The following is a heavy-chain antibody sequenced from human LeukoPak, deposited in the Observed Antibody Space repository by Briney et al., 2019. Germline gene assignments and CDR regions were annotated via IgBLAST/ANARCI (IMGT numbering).Heavy chain of an antibody. CDR2: INPSGGST. Sequence: ASVKVSCKASGYTFTSYYMHWVRQAPGQGLEWMGIINPSGGSTSYAQKFQGRVTMTRDTSTSTVCMELSSLRSEDTAVYYCARDYYGSGSYYDNWFDPWGQGTLVTVSS. J-gene: IGHJ5*02. CDR1: GYTFTSYY. V-gene: IGHV1-46*01. D-gene: IGHD3-10*01. CDR3: ARDYYGSGSYYDNWFDP.